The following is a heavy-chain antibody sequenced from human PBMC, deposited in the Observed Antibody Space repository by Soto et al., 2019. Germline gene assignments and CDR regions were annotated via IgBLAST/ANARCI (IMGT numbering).Heavy chain of an antibody. V-gene: IGHV3-53*01. D-gene: IGHD4-17*01. CDR3: AREGSGDTVTTSRYFQH. J-gene: IGHJ1*01. Sequence: EVQLVESGGGLIQPGGSLRLSCAASGFTVSSNYMSWVRQAPGKGLEWVSVIYTDGSTYYADSVKGRFTISRDNSKNTLHLQMNGLRAEDTAVYYCAREGSGDTVTTSRYFQHWGQGTLVTVSS. CDR2: IYTDGST. CDR1: GFTVSSNY.